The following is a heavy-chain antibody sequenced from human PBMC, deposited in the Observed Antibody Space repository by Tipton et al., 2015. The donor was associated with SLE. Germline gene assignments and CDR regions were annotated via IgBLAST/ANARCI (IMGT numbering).Heavy chain of an antibody. CDR3: ARDLVRGVSGGY. Sequence: TLSLTCTVSGGSLSSHYWSWIRQPPGKGLEWIGYIYDSENTNYNPSLRSRVTMSLDKSKNQFSLKLSSVTAADTAVYYCARDLVRGVSGGYWGQGTLVTVSS. CDR1: GGSLSSHY. CDR2: IYDSENT. J-gene: IGHJ4*02. D-gene: IGHD3-10*01. V-gene: IGHV4-59*11.